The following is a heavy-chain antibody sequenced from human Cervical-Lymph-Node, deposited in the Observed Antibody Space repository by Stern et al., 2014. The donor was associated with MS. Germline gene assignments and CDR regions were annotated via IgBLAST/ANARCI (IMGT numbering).Heavy chain of an antibody. D-gene: IGHD1-26*01. CDR3: ARDYSGRQEIGAFDI. CDR1: GFSFSDHS. V-gene: IGHV3-11*01. J-gene: IGHJ3*02. CDR2: ISNSGRNI. Sequence: QVQLVESGGGLVKPGGSLRLSCAASGFSFSDHSMAWIRQAPGKGLEWVSYISNSGRNIYHTDSVKGRFTISRDSAKNSLNLQMNSLRAEDTAIYYCARDYSGRQEIGAFDIWGQGTVVTVSS.